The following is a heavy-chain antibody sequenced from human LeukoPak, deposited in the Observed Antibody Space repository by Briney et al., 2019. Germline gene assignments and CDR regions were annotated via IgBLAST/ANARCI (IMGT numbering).Heavy chain of an antibody. J-gene: IGHJ5*02. V-gene: IGHV3-23*01. CDR2: ISGGGERT. D-gene: IGHD6-19*01. Sequence: GGSLRLSCAASGIVFSNTAMNWARQSPGRGLEWVSAISGGGERTFYADSVKGRFSISRENSKNMLYLKMNSLRADDTAIYYCGKDGGQYSSGPEFDPRGQGALVTVSS. CDR1: GIVFSNTA. CDR3: GKDGGQYSSGPEFDP.